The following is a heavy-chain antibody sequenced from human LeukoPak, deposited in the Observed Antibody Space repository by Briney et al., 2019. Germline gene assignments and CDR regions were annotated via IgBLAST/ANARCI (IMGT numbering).Heavy chain of an antibody. D-gene: IGHD2-21*02. CDR1: GYSFTSYW. CDR2: IYPGDSDT. CDR3: ARPSDPYCGGDCYYS. V-gene: IGHV5-51*01. Sequence: GESLKISCKGSGYSFTSYWIGWVRQMPGKGLEWMGIIYPGDSDTRYSPSFQGQVTISADKSISTAYLQWSSLKASDTAMYYCARPSDPYCGGDCYYSWGQGTLVTVSS. J-gene: IGHJ4*02.